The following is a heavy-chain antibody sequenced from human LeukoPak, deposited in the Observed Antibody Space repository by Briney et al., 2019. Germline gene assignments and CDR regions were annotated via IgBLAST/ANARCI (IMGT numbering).Heavy chain of an antibody. CDR2: INAGNGNT. CDR1: GYTFTSYA. V-gene: IGHV1-3*01. Sequence: ASVKVSCEASGYTFTSYAMHWVRQAPGQRLEWMGWINAGNGNTKYSQKFQGRVTITRDTSASTAYMELSSLRSEDTAVYYCARGGSLRPFDYWGQGTLVTVSS. CDR3: ARGGSLRPFDY. D-gene: IGHD1-26*01. J-gene: IGHJ4*02.